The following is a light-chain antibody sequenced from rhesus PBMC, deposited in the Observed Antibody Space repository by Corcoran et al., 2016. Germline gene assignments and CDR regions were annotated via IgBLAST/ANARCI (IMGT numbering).Light chain of an antibody. CDR3: LQHNSYLT. CDR2: DAS. CDR1: QDISSY. Sequence: DIQMTQSPSSLSASVGDTVTITCRASQDISSYLNWFQQKPWKAPNLLIYDASSLESGVPSRFSGSGSETEFTLTISSLHPEDFAAYYCLQHNSYLTFGGETKVEIK. J-gene: IGKJ4*01. V-gene: IGKV1-28*01.